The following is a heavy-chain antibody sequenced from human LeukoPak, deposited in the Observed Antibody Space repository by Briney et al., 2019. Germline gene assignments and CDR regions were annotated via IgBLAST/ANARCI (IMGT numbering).Heavy chain of an antibody. Sequence: PGGSLRLSCAASGFTFSSYGIHWVRQAPGKGLEWVAVIWYDGSDKYYADSVKGRFTISRDNSKHTLYLQMNSLRAEDTAVYYCVRGSSSQWLPHFDYWGQGTLVTVSS. J-gene: IGHJ4*02. CDR1: GFTFSSYG. V-gene: IGHV3-33*01. D-gene: IGHD6-19*01. CDR2: IWYDGSDK. CDR3: VRGSSSQWLPHFDY.